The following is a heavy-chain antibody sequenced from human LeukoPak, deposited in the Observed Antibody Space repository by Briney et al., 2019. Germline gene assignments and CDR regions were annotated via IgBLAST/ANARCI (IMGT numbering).Heavy chain of an antibody. V-gene: IGHV3-48*01. CDR2: ISSSSSTI. CDR3: ARDLGSDIAVVPAAMPANGMDV. J-gene: IGHJ6*02. Sequence: GGSLRLSCAASGFTFSSYSMNWVRQAPGKGLEWVSYISSSSSTIYYADSVKGRFTISRDNAKNSLYLQMNSLRAEDTAVYYCARDLGSDIAVVPAAMPANGMDVWGQGTTVTVSS. CDR1: GFTFSSYS. D-gene: IGHD2-2*01.